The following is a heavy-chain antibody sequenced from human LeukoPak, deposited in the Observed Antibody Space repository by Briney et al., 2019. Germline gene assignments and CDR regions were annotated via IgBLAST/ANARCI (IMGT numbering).Heavy chain of an antibody. CDR2: IYTSGST. V-gene: IGHV4-4*07. CDR1: GGSISSYY. Sequence: SETLSLTCTVSGGSISSYYWSWIRQPAGKGLEWIGRIYTSGSTNYNPSLKSRVTMSVDTSKNQFSLKLSSVTAADTAVYFCARDWAAAGTIDPWGQGTLVTVSS. CDR3: ARDWAAAGTIDP. D-gene: IGHD6-13*01. J-gene: IGHJ5*02.